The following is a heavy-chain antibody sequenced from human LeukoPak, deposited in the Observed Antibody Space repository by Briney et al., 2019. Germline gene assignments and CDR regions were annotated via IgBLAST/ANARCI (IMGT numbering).Heavy chain of an antibody. CDR1: GLTFDDYG. CDR3: ARDGPVNRGYCSSTSCPYYYYYMDV. D-gene: IGHD2-2*01. Sequence: GGSLRLSCAASGLTFDDYGMSWVRQAPGKGLEWVSGINWNGGSTGYADSVKGRFTISRDNAKNSLYLQMNSLRAEDTALYYCARDGPVNRGYCSSTSCPYYYYYMDVWGKGTTFTVSS. J-gene: IGHJ6*03. V-gene: IGHV3-20*04. CDR2: INWNGGST.